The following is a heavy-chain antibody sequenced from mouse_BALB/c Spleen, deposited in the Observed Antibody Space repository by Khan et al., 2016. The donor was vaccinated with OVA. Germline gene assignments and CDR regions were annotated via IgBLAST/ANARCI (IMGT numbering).Heavy chain of an antibody. V-gene: IGHV2-6-5*01. J-gene: IGHJ4*01. CDR3: GRWLWSHYFALDY. Sequence: QVQLKESGPGLVAPSQNLSITCTVSGFSLTDYGVSWIRQPPGMGLEWLGVIWGGGTTYFNSALKSRLSISKDNSKSQVFLKMNSLQTDDTAMYYCGRWLWSHYFALDYWGQGASVTVSS. D-gene: IGHD1-1*02. CDR2: IWGGGTT. CDR1: GFSLTDYG.